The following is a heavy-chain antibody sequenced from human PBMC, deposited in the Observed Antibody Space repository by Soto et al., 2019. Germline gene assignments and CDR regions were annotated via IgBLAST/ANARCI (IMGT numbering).Heavy chain of an antibody. D-gene: IGHD4-17*01. Sequence: SVKVSCKASGGTFSSYAISWVRQAPGQGLEWMGGIIPIFGTANYAQKFQGRVTITADESTSTAYMELSSLRSEDMAVYYCARDHYGDNWFDPWGQGTLVTVSS. J-gene: IGHJ5*02. V-gene: IGHV1-69*13. CDR3: ARDHYGDNWFDP. CDR2: IIPIFGTA. CDR1: GGTFSSYA.